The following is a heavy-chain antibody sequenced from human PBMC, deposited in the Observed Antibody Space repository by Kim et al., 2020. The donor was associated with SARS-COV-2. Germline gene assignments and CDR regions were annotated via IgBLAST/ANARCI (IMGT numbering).Heavy chain of an antibody. V-gene: IGHV4-34*13. D-gene: IGHD6-6*01. Sequence: SLQSRVTISVDTSTNQFSLKLSSVTAADTAVYYCARSGTDSSSSGEDFDYWGQGTLVTVSS. CDR3: ARSGTDSSSSGEDFDY. J-gene: IGHJ4*02.